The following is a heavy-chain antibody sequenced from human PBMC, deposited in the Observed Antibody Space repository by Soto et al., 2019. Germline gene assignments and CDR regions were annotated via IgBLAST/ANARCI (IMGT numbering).Heavy chain of an antibody. CDR1: GFTFSSYA. V-gene: IGHV3-23*01. CDR2: ISGSGGST. D-gene: IGHD2-8*01. J-gene: IGHJ3*02. CDR3: AKDPLGYCTNGVCFPI. Sequence: GGSLRLSCAASGFTFSSYAMSWVRQAPGKGLEWVSAISGSGGSTYYADSVKGRFTISRDNSKNTLYLQMNSLRAEDTAVYYCAKDPLGYCTNGVCFPIWGQGTMVTVSS.